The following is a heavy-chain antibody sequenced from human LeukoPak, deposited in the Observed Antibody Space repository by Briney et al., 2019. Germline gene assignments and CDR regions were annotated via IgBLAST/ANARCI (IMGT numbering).Heavy chain of an antibody. D-gene: IGHD6-13*01. CDR1: GGSISSSSYY. CDR2: IYYSGST. V-gene: IGHV4-39*01. J-gene: IGHJ4*02. CDR3: ARHRRRIAAKDYFDY. Sequence: PSETLSLTCTVSGGSISSSSYYWGWIRQPPGKGLEWIGSIYYSGSTYYNPSLKSRVTISVDTSKNQFSLKLSSVTAADTAVYYCARHRRRIAAKDYFDYWGQGTLVTVSS.